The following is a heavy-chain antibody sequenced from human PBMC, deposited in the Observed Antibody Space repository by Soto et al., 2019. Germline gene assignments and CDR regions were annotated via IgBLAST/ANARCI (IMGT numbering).Heavy chain of an antibody. CDR2: INPNSGGT. J-gene: IGHJ6*03. V-gene: IGHV1-2*04. D-gene: IGHD3-10*01. CDR3: VRGGSGPMRYYYYMDV. Sequence: ASVKVSCKASGYTFTGYYMHWVRQAPGQGLEWMGWINPNSGGTNYAQKFQGWVTMTRDTSISTAYMELSRLRSDDTAVYYCVRGGSGPMRYYYYMDVWGKGTTVTVSS. CDR1: GYTFTGYY.